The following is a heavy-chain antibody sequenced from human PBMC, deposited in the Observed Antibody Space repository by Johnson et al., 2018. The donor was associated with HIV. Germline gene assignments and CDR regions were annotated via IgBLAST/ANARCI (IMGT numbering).Heavy chain of an antibody. V-gene: IGHV3-30*04. CDR1: GFTFSSYA. CDR2: ISFDGTLK. CDR3: AKDLPRIRIPTKDDAFDI. D-gene: IGHD1-26*01. J-gene: IGHJ3*02. Sequence: QVQLVESGGGVVQPGRSLRLSCAASGFTFSSYAMHWVRQAPGKGPEWVAVISFDGTLKNYADSVNGRFTISRDNSKNTLYLQMNSLRAEDTAVYYCAKDLPRIRIPTKDDAFDIWGQGTMVTVSS.